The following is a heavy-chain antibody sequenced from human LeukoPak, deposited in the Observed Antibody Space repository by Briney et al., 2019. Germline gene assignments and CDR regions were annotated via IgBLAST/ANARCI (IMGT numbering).Heavy chain of an antibody. D-gene: IGHD6-6*01. CDR2: ISGSGGST. CDR3: ARDSRTYSSSGYFDY. CDR1: GFTFSSYA. J-gene: IGHJ4*02. V-gene: IGHV3-23*01. Sequence: HSGGSLRLSCAASGFTFSSYAMSWVRQAPGKGLEWVSAISGSGGSTYYADSVKGRFTISRDNSKNTLYLQMNSLRAEDTAVYYCARDSRTYSSSGYFDYWGQGTLVTVSS.